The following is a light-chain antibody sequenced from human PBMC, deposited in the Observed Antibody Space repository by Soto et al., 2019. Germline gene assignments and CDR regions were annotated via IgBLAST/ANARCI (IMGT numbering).Light chain of an antibody. V-gene: IGLV1-40*01. J-gene: IGLJ1*01. Sequence: QSVLTQPPSVYGAPGQRVTISCTGSISNIGAVYDVHWYQQNPGTAPKLLIYDNSNRPSGVPDRFSGSKSGTSASRAITGLQAEDEADYYCQSYDSSLSGYVFGTGTKLTVL. CDR1: ISNIGAVYD. CDR2: DNS. CDR3: QSYDSSLSGYV.